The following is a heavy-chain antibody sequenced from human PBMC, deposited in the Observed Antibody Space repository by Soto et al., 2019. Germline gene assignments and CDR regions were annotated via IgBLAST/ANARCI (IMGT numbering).Heavy chain of an antibody. D-gene: IGHD2-2*01. J-gene: IGHJ6*02. CDR2: IIPIFGTA. V-gene: IGHV1-69*13. CDR3: ARPTIVVVPAARFFSYYYYGMDV. Sequence: ASVKVSCKASGGTFSSYAISCVRQAPGQGLEWMGGIIPIFGTANYAQKFQGRVTITADESTSTAYMELSSLRSEDTAVYYCARPTIVVVPAARFFSYYYYGMDVWGQGTTVTVSS. CDR1: GGTFSSYA.